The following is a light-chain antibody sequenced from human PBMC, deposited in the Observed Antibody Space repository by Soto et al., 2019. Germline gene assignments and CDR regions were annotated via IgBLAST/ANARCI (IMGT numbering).Light chain of an antibody. V-gene: IGLV2-14*01. J-gene: IGLJ3*02. CDR3: SSFTSSSTQV. Sequence: QSALTQPPSASGSPGQSVTISCTGTSSDVGAYNYVSWYQQHPGKVPKLMIYEVNHRPSGVSNRFSGSKSANTASLTISGLQADDEADYYCSSFTSSSTQVFGGGTKLTVL. CDR1: SSDVGAYNY. CDR2: EVN.